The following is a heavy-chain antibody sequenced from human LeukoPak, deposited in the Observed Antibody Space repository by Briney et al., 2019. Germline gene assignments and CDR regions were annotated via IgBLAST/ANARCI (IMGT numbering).Heavy chain of an antibody. CDR3: ARRGTSSSWAHFDY. D-gene: IGHD6-13*01. CDR2: IKQDGVEK. J-gene: IGHJ4*02. V-gene: IGHV3-7*05. CDR1: GFTFIGYW. Sequence: PGGSLRLSCAASGFTFIGYWMTWGRQAPGEGLEWVSKIKQDGVEKYNVDSAKGRFTISRDNAKSSLYLQMNSLGAEDTAVYYCARRGTSSSWAHFDYWGQGTLVTVSS.